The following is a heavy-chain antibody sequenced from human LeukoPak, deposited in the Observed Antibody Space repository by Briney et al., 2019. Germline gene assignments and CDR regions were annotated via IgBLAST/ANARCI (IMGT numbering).Heavy chain of an antibody. D-gene: IGHD2-15*01. CDR2: IYTGGNT. Sequence: PGGSLRLSCAASGFAVSDSYMSWVRQVPGKGLEWVSFIYTGGNTYYADSVKGRFTISRDNSKNTLFLQMNSLRDNDTAVYYCAKSIGCSGGICYSADYYYYMDAWGKGTTVTVSS. CDR1: GFAVSDSY. J-gene: IGHJ6*03. CDR3: AKSIGCSGGICYSADYYYYMDA. V-gene: IGHV3-53*01.